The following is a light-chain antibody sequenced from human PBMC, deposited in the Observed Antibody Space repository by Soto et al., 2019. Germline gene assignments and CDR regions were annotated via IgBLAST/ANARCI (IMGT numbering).Light chain of an antibody. Sequence: EIVLTQSPVTMYWSPGQIATLSCXXSQFVSSNSLAWYQQKRGQAPRLLIHDASSRATGIPDRFSGSGSGTDFTLTISRLEPEDFAVYYCQQYAGSPRTFGQGTKVDIK. CDR1: QFVSSNS. CDR3: QQYAGSPRT. V-gene: IGKV3-20*01. CDR2: DAS. J-gene: IGKJ1*01.